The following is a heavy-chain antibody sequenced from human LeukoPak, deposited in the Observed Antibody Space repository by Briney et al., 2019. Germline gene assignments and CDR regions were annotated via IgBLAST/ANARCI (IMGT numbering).Heavy chain of an antibody. CDR1: GYTFTSYD. CDR3: ARLLELERPSRHYYYGMDV. V-gene: IGHV1-8*01. CDR2: MNPNSGNT. D-gene: IGHD1-1*01. Sequence: ASVKVSCKASGYTFTSYDINWVRQATGQGLEWMGWMNPNSGNTGYAQKFQGRVTMTRNTSISTAYMELSSLRSEDTAVYYCARLLELERPSRHYYYGMDVWGQGTTVTVSS. J-gene: IGHJ6*02.